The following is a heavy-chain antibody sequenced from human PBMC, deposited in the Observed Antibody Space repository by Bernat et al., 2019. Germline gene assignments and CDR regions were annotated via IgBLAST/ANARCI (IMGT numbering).Heavy chain of an antibody. D-gene: IGHD3-9*01. CDR3: AREGDLYFDWSRLYCLDY. CDR2: IKQDGSEK. CDR1: GFTFSSYW. V-gene: IGHV3-7*01. J-gene: IGHJ4*02. Sequence: EVQLVESGGGLVQPGGSLRLSCAASGFTFSSYWMSWVRQAPGKGLECVANIKQDGSEKFYVDSVKGRFTISRDNAKNSLYLQMNSLRAEDTAVYYCAREGDLYFDWSRLYCLDYWGQGTLVTVSS.